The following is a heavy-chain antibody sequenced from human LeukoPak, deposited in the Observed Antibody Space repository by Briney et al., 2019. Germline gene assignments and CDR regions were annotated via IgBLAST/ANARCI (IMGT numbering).Heavy chain of an antibody. CDR1: GFTFSSYW. D-gene: IGHD4-23*01. J-gene: IGHJ4*02. V-gene: IGHV3-7*01. Sequence: PGGSLRLSCAASGFTFSSYWMSWVRQAPGKGLEWVANIKQDGSEKYYVDSVKGRFTISRDNAKNSLYLQMNSLRAEDTAVYYCARGSKLRWGSLDYWGQGTLVTVSS. CDR3: ARGSKLRWGSLDY. CDR2: IKQDGSEK.